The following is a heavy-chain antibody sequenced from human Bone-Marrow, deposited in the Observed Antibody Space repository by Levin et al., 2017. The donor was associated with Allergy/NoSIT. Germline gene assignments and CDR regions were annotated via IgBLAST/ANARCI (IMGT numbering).Heavy chain of an antibody. CDR1: GFTFSNAW. CDR3: TTRRAPYYDILTGKFDI. J-gene: IGHJ3*02. Sequence: SCAASGFTFSNAWMSWVRQAPGKGLEWVGRIKSKTDGGTTDYAAPVKGRFTISRDDSKNTLYLQMNSLKTEDTAVYYCTTRRAPYYDILTGKFDIWGQGTMVTVSS. CDR2: IKSKTDGGTT. D-gene: IGHD3-9*01. V-gene: IGHV3-15*01.